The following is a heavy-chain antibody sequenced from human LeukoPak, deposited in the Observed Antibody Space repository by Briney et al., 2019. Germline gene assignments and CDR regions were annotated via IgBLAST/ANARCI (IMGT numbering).Heavy chain of an antibody. Sequence: GGSLRLSCAASGFTFSSYSMNWVRQAPGKGLEWVSSIGSSSSYIYYADSVKGRFTISRDNAKNSLYLQMNSLRAEDTAVYYCARVLTTVTTEDYWGQGTLVTVSS. CDR3: ARVLTTVTTEDY. D-gene: IGHD4-17*01. CDR1: GFTFSSYS. V-gene: IGHV3-21*01. J-gene: IGHJ4*02. CDR2: IGSSSSYI.